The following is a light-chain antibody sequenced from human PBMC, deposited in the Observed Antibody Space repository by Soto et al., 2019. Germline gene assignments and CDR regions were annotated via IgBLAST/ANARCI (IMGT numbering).Light chain of an antibody. CDR2: QTS. J-gene: IGKJ1*01. V-gene: IGKV3-11*01. Sequence: EIVLTQSPATLSSFPGDRVTLSCRASQYINTRLAWYQHRPGQAPRLLIYQTSLRAAGIPARFSDSRSRTDLTPTISDVQPEDFALFYRHHRQRWPRTFGKGAKVDIK. CDR1: QYINTR. CDR3: HHRQRWPRT.